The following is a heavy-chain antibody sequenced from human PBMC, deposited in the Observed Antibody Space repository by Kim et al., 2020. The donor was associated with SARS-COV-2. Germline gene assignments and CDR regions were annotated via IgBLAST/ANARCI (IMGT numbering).Heavy chain of an antibody. CDR3: VTGGVSAYEW. D-gene: IGHD5-12*01. V-gene: IGHV3-74*01. CDR2: IKNDATTT. CDR1: GSTSSSYW. Sequence: GGSLRLSCAASGSTSSSYWMHWVRQAPGKGLVWVSLIKNDATTTIYADSVKGRFTISRDIAKNTIYLQMNSLRAEDTALYYCVTGGVSAYEWWGQGTMVTVSS. J-gene: IGHJ4*02.